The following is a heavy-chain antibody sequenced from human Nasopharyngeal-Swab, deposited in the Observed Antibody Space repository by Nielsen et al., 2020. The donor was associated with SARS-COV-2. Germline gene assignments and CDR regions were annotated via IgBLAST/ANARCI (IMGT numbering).Heavy chain of an antibody. CDR3: ASDSRY. CDR1: GFTFSDYT. J-gene: IGHJ4*02. D-gene: IGHD2-2*01. V-gene: IGHV3-21*01. CDR2: ISSSGSYM. Sequence: GESLKISCAASGFTFSDYTMNWVRQAPGQGLVWVSSISSSGSYMYYTDSVKGPFTMSRDNAKNSLYLQMNSLRAEDTAVYYCASDSRYWGQGTLVTVSS.